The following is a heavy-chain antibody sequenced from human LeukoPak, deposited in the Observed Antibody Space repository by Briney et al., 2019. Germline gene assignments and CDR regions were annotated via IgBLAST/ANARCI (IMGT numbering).Heavy chain of an antibody. Sequence: PGGSLRLSCAASGFTASSNYMSWVRQAPGKGLEXXSVIYSGGSTYYADSVKGRFTISRDNSKNTLYLQMNSLRAEDTAVYYCARAGRIAVAGYYYYGMDVWGKGTTVTVSS. J-gene: IGHJ6*04. CDR2: IYSGGST. CDR1: GFTASSNY. D-gene: IGHD6-19*01. V-gene: IGHV3-53*01. CDR3: ARAGRIAVAGYYYYGMDV.